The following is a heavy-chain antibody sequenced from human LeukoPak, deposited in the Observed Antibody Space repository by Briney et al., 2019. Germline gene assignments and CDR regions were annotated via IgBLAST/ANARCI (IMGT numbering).Heavy chain of an antibody. Sequence: SVKVSCKASGGTFSSYAISWVRQAPGQGLEWMGGIIPIFGTANYAQKFQGGVTITADESTSTAYMELSSLRSEDTAVYYCALTGVVPAAMLFDYWGQGTLVTVSS. V-gene: IGHV1-69*13. J-gene: IGHJ4*02. CDR2: IIPIFGTA. CDR1: GGTFSSYA. D-gene: IGHD2-2*01. CDR3: ALTGVVPAAMLFDY.